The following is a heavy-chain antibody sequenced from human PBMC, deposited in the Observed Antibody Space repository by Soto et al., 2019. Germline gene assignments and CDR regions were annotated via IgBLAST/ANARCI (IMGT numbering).Heavy chain of an antibody. J-gene: IGHJ3*01. D-gene: IGHD1-1*01. Sequence: EVQLVESGGGLVKPGGSLRLSCEASGFTFRNAWMSWVREAPGQGLEWVGRIKSVTNGGTKDYTAPVKGRFTISRDDSRNTLKLKMNSLKTEDTAVYYCTTGGLGTWGQGTMVSVSS. V-gene: IGHV3-15*01. CDR1: GFTFRNAW. CDR3: TTGGLGT. CDR2: IKSVTNGGTK.